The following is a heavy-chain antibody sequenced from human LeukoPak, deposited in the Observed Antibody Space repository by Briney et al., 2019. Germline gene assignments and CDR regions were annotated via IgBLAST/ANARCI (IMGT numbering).Heavy chain of an antibody. J-gene: IGHJ6*02. Sequence: GGSLRLSCAASGFTFSSYAMSWVRQAPGKGLEWVSAISGSGGSTYYADSVKGRFTISRDNAKNSLYLQMNSLRAEDTAVYYCASSNGDYDHINYYYYYGMDVWGQGTTVTVSS. CDR1: GFTFSSYA. CDR2: ISGSGGST. CDR3: ASSNGDYDHINYYYYYGMDV. D-gene: IGHD4-17*01. V-gene: IGHV3-23*01.